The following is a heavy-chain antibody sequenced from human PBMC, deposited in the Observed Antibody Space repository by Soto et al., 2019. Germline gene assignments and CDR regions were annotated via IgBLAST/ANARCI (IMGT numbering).Heavy chain of an antibody. CDR2: ISASNGDT. CDR1: GYTFTSHG. CDR3: ARMVRGANSDYYHYMDV. J-gene: IGHJ6*03. Sequence: QVQLVQSGAVMKKPGASVKVSCKASGYTFTSHGISWVRQAPGQGLEWMGWISASNGDTNYAQKYQGRVTVTTDTATSTGYMELRSLRSEDTAVYYCARMVRGANSDYYHYMDVWGEGTTVTVSS. D-gene: IGHD3-10*01. V-gene: IGHV1-18*01.